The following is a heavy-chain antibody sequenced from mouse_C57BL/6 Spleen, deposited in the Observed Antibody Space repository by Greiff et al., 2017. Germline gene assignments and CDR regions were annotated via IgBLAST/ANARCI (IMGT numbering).Heavy chain of an antibody. Sequence: VQLQQSGPELVKPGASVKIPCKASGYTFTDYNMDWVKQSHGKSLEWIGDINPNNGGTIYNQKFKGTATLSVDKSSSTAYMGLRSLTSEDTAVYYCARGAGYPYYAMDDWGQGTSVTVSS. CDR1: GYTFTDYN. J-gene: IGHJ4*01. D-gene: IGHD2-2*01. CDR2: INPNNGGT. CDR3: ARGAGYPYYAMDD. V-gene: IGHV1-18*01.